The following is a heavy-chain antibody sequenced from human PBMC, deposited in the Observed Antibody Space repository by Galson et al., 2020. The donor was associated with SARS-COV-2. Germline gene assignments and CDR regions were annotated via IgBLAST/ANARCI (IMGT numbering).Heavy chain of an antibody. V-gene: IGHV3-48*03. CDR1: GFTFNTYD. Sequence: GESLKISCTASGFTFNTYDMNWVRQAPGKGLEWVSYISSSGSSIYYADSVQGRFTISRDNARNSLYLQLNSLRAEDTGVYYCARARYNFWSGFLHWGQGTLVTVSS. CDR3: ARARYNFWSGFLH. J-gene: IGHJ4*02. CDR2: ISSSGSSI. D-gene: IGHD3-3*01.